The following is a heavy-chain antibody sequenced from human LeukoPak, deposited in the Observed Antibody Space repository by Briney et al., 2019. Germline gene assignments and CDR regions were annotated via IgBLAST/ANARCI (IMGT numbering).Heavy chain of an antibody. D-gene: IGHD3-3*01. J-gene: IGHJ4*02. CDR3: ARGVTSGYSTRYYFDY. V-gene: IGHV1-69*04. CDR2: IIPILGIA. CDR1: GGTFSSYA. Sequence: ASVKVSCKASGGTFSSYAISWVRQAPGQGLGWMGRIIPILGIANYAQKFQGRVTITADKSTSTAYMELSSLRSEDTAVYYCARGVTSGYSTRYYFDYWGQGTLVTVSS.